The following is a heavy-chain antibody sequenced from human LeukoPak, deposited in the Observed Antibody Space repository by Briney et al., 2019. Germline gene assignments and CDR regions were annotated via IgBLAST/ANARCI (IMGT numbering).Heavy chain of an antibody. CDR2: ISDDGSNK. CDR3: ARVDDLDAFDI. Sequence: GRSLRLSCAASGFTFSSYAIHWVRQAPGKGLEWVAVISDDGSNKYYADSAKGRFTISRDNSKNTLYLQMSSLRPEDTAVYYCARVDDLDAFDIWGQGTMVTVSS. CDR1: GFTFSSYA. D-gene: IGHD2-2*03. V-gene: IGHV3-30*04. J-gene: IGHJ3*02.